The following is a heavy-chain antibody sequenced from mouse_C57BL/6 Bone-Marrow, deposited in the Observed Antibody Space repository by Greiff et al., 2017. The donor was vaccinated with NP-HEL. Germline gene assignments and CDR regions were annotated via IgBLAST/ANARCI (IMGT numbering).Heavy chain of an antibody. CDR2: INPGSGGT. CDR1: GYAFTNYL. Sequence: QVQLQQSGAELVRPGTSVKVSCKASGYAFTNYLLEWVKQRPGQGLEWIGVINPGSGGTNYNEKFKGKATLTADKSSSTAYMQVSSLTSEDSAVYFCARSPITTGAYWGQGTRVTVSA. D-gene: IGHD1-1*01. V-gene: IGHV1-54*01. CDR3: ARSPITTGAY. J-gene: IGHJ3*01.